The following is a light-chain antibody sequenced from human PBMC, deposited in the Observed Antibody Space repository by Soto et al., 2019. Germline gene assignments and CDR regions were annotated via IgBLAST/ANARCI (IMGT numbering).Light chain of an antibody. CDR3: QQYGSSPALT. CDR1: QSVSSSY. CDR2: GAS. V-gene: IGKV3-20*01. Sequence: EIVLTQSPGTLSLSPGERATLSCRASQSVSSSYLAWYQQKPGQAPRLLIYGASSRATGIPDRVSGSGSGTDFTLTISRLEPEDFAVYYCQQYGSSPALTFGGGTKVAIK. J-gene: IGKJ4*01.